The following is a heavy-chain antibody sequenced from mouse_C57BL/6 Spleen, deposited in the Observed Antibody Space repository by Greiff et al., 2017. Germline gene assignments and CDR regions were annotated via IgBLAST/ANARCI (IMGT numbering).Heavy chain of an antibody. D-gene: IGHD3-3*01. CDR3: EKKEGGLYYAMDY. CDR2: ISSGSSTI. V-gene: IGHV5-17*01. CDR1: GFTFSDYG. Sequence: EVQVVESGGGLVKPGGSLKLSCAASGFTFSDYGMHWVRQATEKGLEWVAYISSGSSTIDYADTVKGRFTFTRDNAENTLFLQLTSLRSEDTAMYYGEKKEGGLYYAMDYWGQGTSVTVSS. J-gene: IGHJ4*01.